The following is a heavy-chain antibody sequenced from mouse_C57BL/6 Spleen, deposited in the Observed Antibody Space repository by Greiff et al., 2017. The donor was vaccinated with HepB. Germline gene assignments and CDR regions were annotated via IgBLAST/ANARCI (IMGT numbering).Heavy chain of an antibody. Sequence: QVQLKQPGAELVMPGASVKLSCKASGYTFTSYWMHWVKQRPGQGLEWIGEIDPSDSYTNYNQTFKGKSTLTVDKSSHTAYMQLSSLTSEDSAVYYCVYLAWFAYWGQGTLVTVSA. J-gene: IGHJ3*01. CDR1: GYTFTSYW. CDR2: IDPSDSYT. CDR3: VYLAWFAY. D-gene: IGHD5-1-1*01. V-gene: IGHV1-69*01.